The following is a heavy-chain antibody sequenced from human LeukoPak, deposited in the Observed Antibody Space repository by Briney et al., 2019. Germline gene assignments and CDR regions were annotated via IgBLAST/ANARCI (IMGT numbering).Heavy chain of an antibody. Sequence: RSLRLSCAASGFTFSSYGMHWVRQAPGKGLEWVALITYDGYYKYYADSVKGRFTISRDNSKNMYLQMNSLRAEDTAVYYCAKDLISMVRGSPMDVWGQGTTDTVSS. CDR2: ITYDGYYK. V-gene: IGHV3-30*18. CDR3: AKDLISMVRGSPMDV. CDR1: GFTFSSYG. D-gene: IGHD3-10*01. J-gene: IGHJ6*02.